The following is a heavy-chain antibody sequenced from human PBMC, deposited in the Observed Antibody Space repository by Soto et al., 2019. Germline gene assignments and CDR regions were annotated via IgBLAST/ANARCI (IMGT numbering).Heavy chain of an antibody. J-gene: IGHJ3*01. D-gene: IGHD2-15*01. CDR2: ISPLVAIT. CDR1: GGTFSTYT. V-gene: IGHV1-69*08. Sequence: QVQLVQSGAEVKKPGSSVKVSCKASGGTFSTYTISWVRQAPGQGLEWMGRISPLVAITKYAQKLQGRVTITADKSTSTAYMELSTLRSDDTSLYFCARDGTRGYCSPPSCPGAFNVWGQGTMVNVSS. CDR3: ARDGTRGYCSPPSCPGAFNV.